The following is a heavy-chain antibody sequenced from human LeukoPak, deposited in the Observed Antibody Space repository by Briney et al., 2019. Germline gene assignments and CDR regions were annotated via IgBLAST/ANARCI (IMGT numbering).Heavy chain of an antibody. Sequence: SETLSLTCTVSGYSISNYYWSWIRQPPGKGLEWIGYIFYSGSTNYNPSLKSRVTISVDTSKNQFSLKLSSVTAADTAVYYCARYSGSYSIFDYWGQGTLVTVSS. CDR1: GYSISNYY. CDR2: IFYSGST. J-gene: IGHJ4*02. D-gene: IGHD1-26*01. CDR3: ARYSGSYSIFDY. V-gene: IGHV4-59*01.